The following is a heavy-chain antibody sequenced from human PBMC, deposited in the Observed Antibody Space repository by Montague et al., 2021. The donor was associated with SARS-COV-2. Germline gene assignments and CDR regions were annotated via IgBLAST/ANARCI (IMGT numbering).Heavy chain of an antibody. V-gene: IGHV6-1*01. D-gene: IGHD6-19*01. CDR2: PYYGKKKYS. CDR1: GDSVVRLRGR. CDR3: VRYSGWFYFDF. Sequence: CAISGDSVVRLRGRSEEDTSEPQSRRHRVCRPYYGKKKYSDYAPXVRGRLTVNPDASKNEFSLELNYVTPEDTAVYYCVRYSGWFYFDFWGQGTLVTVSS. J-gene: IGHJ4*02.